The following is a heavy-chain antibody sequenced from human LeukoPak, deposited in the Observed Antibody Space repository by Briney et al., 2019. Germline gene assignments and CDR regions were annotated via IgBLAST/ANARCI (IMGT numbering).Heavy chain of an antibody. J-gene: IGHJ3*02. CDR2: IYTSGST. CDR1: GGSISSGSYY. Sequence: TSETLSLTCTVSGGSISSGSYYWSWIRQPAGKGLEWIGRIYTSGSTNYNPSLKSRVTISVDTSKNQFSLKLSSVTAADTAVYYCARWALKSAFDIWGQGTMVTVSS. CDR3: ARWALKSAFDI. V-gene: IGHV4-61*02.